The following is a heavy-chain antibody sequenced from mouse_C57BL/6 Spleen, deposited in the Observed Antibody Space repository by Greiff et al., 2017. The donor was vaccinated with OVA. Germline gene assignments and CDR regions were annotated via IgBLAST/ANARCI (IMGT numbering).Heavy chain of an antibody. CDR1: GYAFSSSW. D-gene: IGHD2-1*01. Sequence: QVQLQQSGPELVKPGASVKISCKASGYAFSSSWMNWVKQRPGKGLERIGRIYPGDGDTNYNGKFKGKATLTADKSSSTAYMQLSSLTSEDSAVYFCATFYYGNPFAYWGQGTPVTVSA. J-gene: IGHJ3*01. V-gene: IGHV1-82*01. CDR2: IYPGDGDT. CDR3: ATFYYGNPFAY.